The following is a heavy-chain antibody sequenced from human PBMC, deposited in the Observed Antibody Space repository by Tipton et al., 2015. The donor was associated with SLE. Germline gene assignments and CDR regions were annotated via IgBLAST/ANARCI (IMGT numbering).Heavy chain of an antibody. CDR3: ARDGRYCTSSSCYNVADY. CDR1: GYSISSGYY. D-gene: IGHD2-2*02. CDR2: IYHSGST. V-gene: IGHV4-38-2*02. Sequence: TLSLTCTVSGYSISSGYYWGWIRQPPGKGLEWIGSIYHSGSTYYNPSLKSRVTISLDTSKNQFSLNLTSVTAADTAVYYCARDGRYCTSSSCYNVADYWGQGTLVTVSA. J-gene: IGHJ4*02.